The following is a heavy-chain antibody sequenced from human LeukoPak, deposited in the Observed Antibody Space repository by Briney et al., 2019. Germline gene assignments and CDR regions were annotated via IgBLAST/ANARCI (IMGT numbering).Heavy chain of an antibody. D-gene: IGHD1-1*01. CDR3: ARAPQAGAPTGY. J-gene: IGHJ4*02. V-gene: IGHV3-7*01. CDR2: IKKDGSEK. CDR1: GFTFSNYW. Sequence: PGGSLRLSCAASGFTFSNYWMTWVRQAPGKGLEWVGNIKKDGSEKYYVESLKGRFTISRDNVKNSLYLQMNSLRAEDTAVYYCARAPQAGAPTGYWGQGPLVIVS.